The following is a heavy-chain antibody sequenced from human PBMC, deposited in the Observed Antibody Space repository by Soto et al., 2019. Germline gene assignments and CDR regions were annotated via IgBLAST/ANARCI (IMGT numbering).Heavy chain of an antibody. CDR2: IYYSGST. D-gene: IGHD5-18*01. Sequence: SETLSLTCTVSGGSISSGDYYWSWIRQPPGKGLEWIGYIYYSGSTYYNPSLKSRVTISVDTSKNQFSLKLSSVTAADTAVYYCASENIEDSQGYYYYGMEVWGQGTTVTVSS. V-gene: IGHV4-30-4*01. J-gene: IGHJ6*02. CDR1: GGSISSGDYY. CDR3: ASENIEDSQGYYYYGMEV.